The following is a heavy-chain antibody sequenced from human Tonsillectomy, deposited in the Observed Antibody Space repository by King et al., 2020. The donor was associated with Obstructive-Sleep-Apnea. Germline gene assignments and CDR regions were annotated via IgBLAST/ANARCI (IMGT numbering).Heavy chain of an antibody. CDR2: IRYDGTNR. CDR1: GFIFSNYG. J-gene: IGHJ4*02. Sequence: QLVQSGGGVVQPGGSLRLSCTASGFIFSNYGMHWVRQAPGKGLEWVAFIRYDGTNRYYADSVKGRFTISRDNSKNTLYLQMSSLSAEDTAIYYCGKSVGDVYSSACPDNWGQGNLVSVSS. D-gene: IGHD6-25*01. V-gene: IGHV3-30*02. CDR3: GKSVGDVYSSACPDN.